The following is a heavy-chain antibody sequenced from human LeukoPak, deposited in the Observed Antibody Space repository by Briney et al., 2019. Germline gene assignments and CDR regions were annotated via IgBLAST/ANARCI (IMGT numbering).Heavy chain of an antibody. Sequence: AASVKVSCKASGYTFTSYYMHWVRQAPGQGLEWMGIINPSGGNTGYAQKFQGRVTMTEDTSTDTAYMELSSLRSEDTAVYYCATESYSGSYLYAFDIWGQGTMVTVSS. D-gene: IGHD1-26*01. CDR3: ATESYSGSYLYAFDI. CDR1: GYTFTSYY. CDR2: INPSGGNT. V-gene: IGHV1-46*01. J-gene: IGHJ3*02.